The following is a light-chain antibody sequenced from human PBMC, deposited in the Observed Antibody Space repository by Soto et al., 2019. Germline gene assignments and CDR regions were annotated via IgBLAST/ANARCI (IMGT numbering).Light chain of an antibody. CDR1: QSVSSN. J-gene: IGKJ2*01. CDR2: GAS. V-gene: IGKV3-15*01. Sequence: EIVMTQSPATLSVSPGERATLSCRASQSVSSNLAWYQHKPGQAPRLLISGASTRATGIPARFSGSGSGTEFTLTISSLQSEDFAVYYCQQYNNWYTFGQGTRLEIK. CDR3: QQYNNWYT.